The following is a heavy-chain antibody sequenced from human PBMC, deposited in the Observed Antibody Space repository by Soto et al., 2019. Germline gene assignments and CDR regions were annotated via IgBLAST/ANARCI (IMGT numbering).Heavy chain of an antibody. V-gene: IGHV3-23*01. J-gene: IGHJ6*02. CDR1: GFTFSSYA. CDR2: ISGSVGST. D-gene: IGHD3-22*01. Sequence: PWGSLRLSCAASGFTFSSYAMSWVRQAPGRGLEWVSAISGSVGSTYYADSVKGRFTISRDNSKNTLYLQMNSLRAEDTAVYYCAKDLPSSDSSGYYYAGPKYYYGMDVWGQGTTVTV. CDR3: AKDLPSSDSSGYYYAGPKYYYGMDV.